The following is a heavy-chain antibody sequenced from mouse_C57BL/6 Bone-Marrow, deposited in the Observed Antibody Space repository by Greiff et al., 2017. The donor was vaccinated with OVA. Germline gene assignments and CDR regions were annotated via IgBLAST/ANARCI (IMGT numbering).Heavy chain of an antibody. J-gene: IGHJ4*01. CDR1: GYAFSSSW. Sequence: QVQLQESGPELVKPGASVKISCTASGYAFSSSWMNWVKQRPGQGLEWIGRIYPGDGDTNYNGKFQGKATLTADKSSSTAYLQLSSLTSEDSAVYFCARQGYYYAIDYWGQGTSVTVSA. CDR2: IYPGDGDT. V-gene: IGHV1-82*01. CDR3: ARQGYYYAIDY.